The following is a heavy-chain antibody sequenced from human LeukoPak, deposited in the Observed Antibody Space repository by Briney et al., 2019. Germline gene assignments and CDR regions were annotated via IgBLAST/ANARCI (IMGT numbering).Heavy chain of an antibody. D-gene: IGHD6-13*01. V-gene: IGHV1-8*03. J-gene: IGHJ4*02. CDR1: GYTFPSYD. CDR3: ARGRWVTHFDY. CDR2: MNPNSGNT. Sequence: ASVKVSCKASGYTFPSYDINWVRQATGQGLEWMGWMNPNSGNTGYAQKFQGRVTITRNTSISTAYMELSSLRSEDTAVYYCARGRWVTHFDYWGQGTLVTVSS.